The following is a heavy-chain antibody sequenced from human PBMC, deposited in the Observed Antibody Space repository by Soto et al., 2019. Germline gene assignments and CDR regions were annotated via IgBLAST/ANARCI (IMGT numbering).Heavy chain of an antibody. CDR1: GFTFDDYA. Sequence: GGSQRLSCAASGFTFDDYAMHWVRQAPGKGLEWVSGISWNSGSIGYADSVKGRFTISRDNAKNSLYLQMNSLRAEDTALYYRAKAGYPYYYYYMDVWGKGTTVTVSS. CDR2: ISWNSGSI. J-gene: IGHJ6*03. D-gene: IGHD1-1*01. CDR3: AKAGYPYYYYYMDV. V-gene: IGHV3-9*01.